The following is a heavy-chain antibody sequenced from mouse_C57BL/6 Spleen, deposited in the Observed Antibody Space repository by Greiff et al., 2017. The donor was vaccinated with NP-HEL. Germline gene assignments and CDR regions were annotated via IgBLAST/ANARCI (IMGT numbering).Heavy chain of an antibody. J-gene: IGHJ2*01. CDR1: GYTFTSYW. V-gene: IGHV1-64*01. CDR3: ARNRDFDY. Sequence: QVQLKESGAELVKPGASVKLSCKASGYTFTSYWMHWVKQRPGQGLEWIGMIHPNSGSTNYNEKFKSKATLTVDKSSSTAYMQLSSLTSEDSAVYYCARNRDFDYWGQGTTLTVSS. CDR2: IHPNSGST.